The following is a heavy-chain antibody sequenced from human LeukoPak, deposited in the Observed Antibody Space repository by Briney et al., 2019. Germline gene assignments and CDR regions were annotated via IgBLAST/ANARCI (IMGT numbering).Heavy chain of an antibody. CDR2: INSGSSTI. V-gene: IGHV3-48*01. Sequence: QPGGSLRLSCAASGFTFTRFSMNWVRQAPGKGLEWVSYINSGSSTIYYADSLKGRFTISRDNAKNSLSLQMNSLRAEDTAVYYCARMGTTLWAFDIWGQGTMVTVSS. CDR3: ARMGTTLWAFDI. CDR1: GFTFTRFS. J-gene: IGHJ3*02. D-gene: IGHD1-26*01.